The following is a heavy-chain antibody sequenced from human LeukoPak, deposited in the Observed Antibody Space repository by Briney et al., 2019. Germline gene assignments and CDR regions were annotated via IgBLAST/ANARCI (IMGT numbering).Heavy chain of an antibody. Sequence: PGGSLRLSCAAYGFTFSSYAMSWVRQAPGKGMEWVSAISGSGGSTYYADSVKGRFTISRDNSKNTLYLQMNSLRAEDTAVYYCAKFRRDGYDAFDIWGQGTMVTVSS. CDR2: ISGSGGST. D-gene: IGHD5-24*01. J-gene: IGHJ3*02. CDR3: AKFRRDGYDAFDI. V-gene: IGHV3-23*01. CDR1: GFTFSSYA.